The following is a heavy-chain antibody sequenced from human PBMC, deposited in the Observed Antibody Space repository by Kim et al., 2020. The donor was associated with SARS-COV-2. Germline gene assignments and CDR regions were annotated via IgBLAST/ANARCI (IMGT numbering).Heavy chain of an antibody. Sequence: GGSLRLSCAASGFTFDDYAMHWVRQAPGKGLEWVSGISWNSGSIGYADSVKGRFTISRDNAKNSLYLQLNSLRAEDTALYYCAKVDDYGGNTDYWVQGTLVTVS. CDR1: GFTFDDYA. D-gene: IGHD4-17*01. V-gene: IGHV3-9*01. CDR2: ISWNSGSI. J-gene: IGHJ4*02. CDR3: AKVDDYGGNTDY.